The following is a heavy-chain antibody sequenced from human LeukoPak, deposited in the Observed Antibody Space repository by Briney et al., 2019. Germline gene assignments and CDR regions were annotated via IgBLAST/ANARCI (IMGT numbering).Heavy chain of an antibody. CDR1: GGYVSRCGYY. D-gene: IGHD1-26*01. CDR2: TSYSEGT. V-gene: IGHV4-31*03. CDR3: ATADWESFYFDS. J-gene: IGHJ4*02. Sequence: SETLSLTCPVSGGYVSRCGYYWNWIRQHPGKGLEWIGFTSYSEGTYYNPSLMSRITISVDISQNQFSLKMRDVTAADTAVYFCATADWESFYFDSWGQGALVAVSS.